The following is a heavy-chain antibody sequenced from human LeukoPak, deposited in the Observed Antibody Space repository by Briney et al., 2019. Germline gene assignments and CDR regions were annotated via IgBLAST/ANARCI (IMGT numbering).Heavy chain of an antibody. CDR2: MNPNSGNT. CDR3: ARNPTVAGHWYFDL. V-gene: IGHV1-8*01. J-gene: IGHJ2*01. D-gene: IGHD6-19*01. Sequence: VKVSCKASGYTFTSYDINWVRQATGQGLEWMGWMNPNSGNTGYAQKFQGRVTMTRNTSISTAYMELSSLRSEDTAVYYCARNPTVAGHWYFDLWGRGTLVTVSS. CDR1: GYTFTSYD.